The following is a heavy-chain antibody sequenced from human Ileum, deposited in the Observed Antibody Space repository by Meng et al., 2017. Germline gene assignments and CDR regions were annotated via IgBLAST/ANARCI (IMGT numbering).Heavy chain of an antibody. Sequence: GESLKISCAASGLTVSTNYMSWVRQAPGKGLEWVSVIQSGGDTYYAESVKGRFTISRDNAKNSVFLQMTSLRVEDTAVYYCAREVKGIPGWFDPWGQGTLVTVSS. CDR2: IQSGGDT. V-gene: IGHV3-66*01. CDR3: AREVKGIPGWFDP. D-gene: IGHD2-21*01. J-gene: IGHJ5*02. CDR1: GLTVSTNY.